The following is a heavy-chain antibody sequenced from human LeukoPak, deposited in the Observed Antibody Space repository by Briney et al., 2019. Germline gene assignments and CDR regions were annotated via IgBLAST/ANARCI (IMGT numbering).Heavy chain of an antibody. J-gene: IGHJ5*02. V-gene: IGHV4-39*01. CDR3: ARSRPIVVVVAATSNWFDP. CDR2: IYYSGST. Sequence: SETLSLTCTVSGGSISSSSYYWGWIRQPPGKGLEWIGGIYYSGSTYYNPSLKSRATTSVDTSKNQFSLKLSSVTAADTAVYYCARSRPIVVVVAATSNWFDPWGQGTLVTVSS. D-gene: IGHD2-15*01. CDR1: GGSISSSSYY.